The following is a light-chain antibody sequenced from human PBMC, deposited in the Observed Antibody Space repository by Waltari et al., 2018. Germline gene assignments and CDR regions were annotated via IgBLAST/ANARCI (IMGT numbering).Light chain of an antibody. CDR1: QSVSRA. J-gene: IGKJ1*01. CDR3: QRYVKLPVT. V-gene: IGKV3-20*01. CDR2: GAP. Sequence: EIVLTQSPGTLSLSPGERATLSCRASQSVSRALAWYQQKPGQAPRLLIYGAPTRATGVPNRFSGSGSGTDVSLTISSLDPEDFAVYYCQRYVKLPVTYVQGTKVEI.